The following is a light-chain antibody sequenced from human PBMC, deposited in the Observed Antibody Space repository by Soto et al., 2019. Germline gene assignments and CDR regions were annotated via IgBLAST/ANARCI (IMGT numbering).Light chain of an antibody. CDR3: QQFNSYHMYS. CDR1: QGISSA. J-gene: IGKJ2*01. CDR2: DAS. Sequence: AIQLTQSPSSLSASVGDRVTITCRASQGISSALAWYQQKPGKAPKLLIYDASSLESGVPSRFSGSGYGTDFTLTISSLQPEDFATYYCQQFNSYHMYSFGQGTKLEIK. V-gene: IGKV1-13*02.